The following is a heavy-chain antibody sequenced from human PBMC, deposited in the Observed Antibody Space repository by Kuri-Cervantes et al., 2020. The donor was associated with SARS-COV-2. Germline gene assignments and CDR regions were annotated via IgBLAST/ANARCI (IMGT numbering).Heavy chain of an antibody. CDR1: GFTFSSYD. D-gene: IGHD3-16*01. V-gene: IGHV3-13*01. Sequence: TLSLTCAASGFTFSSYDMHWVRQATGKGLEWVSAIGTAGDTYYPGSVKGRFTISRENAKNSLYLQMNSLRAGDTAVYYCARDLGGPRFGGMDVWGQGTTVTVSS. CDR3: ARDLGGPRFGGMDV. J-gene: IGHJ6*02. CDR2: IGTAGDT.